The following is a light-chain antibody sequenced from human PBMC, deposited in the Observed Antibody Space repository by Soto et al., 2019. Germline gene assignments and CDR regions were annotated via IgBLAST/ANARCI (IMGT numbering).Light chain of an antibody. CDR2: DVS. CDR1: SSDVGGYNY. J-gene: IGLJ2*01. CDR3: GSYTSSRVV. V-gene: IGLV2-14*01. Sequence: QSALTQPASVSGSPGQSITISCTGTSSDVGGYNYVSWYQQHPGKAPKLMIYDVSNRPSGGSNRFSGSKSGNTASLTISGLRAGDEAVYYCGSYTSSRVVCGGGTKVTV.